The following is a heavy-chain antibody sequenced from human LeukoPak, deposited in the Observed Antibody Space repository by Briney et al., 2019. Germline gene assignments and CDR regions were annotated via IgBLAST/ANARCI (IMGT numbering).Heavy chain of an antibody. D-gene: IGHD1-14*01. CDR1: GLTFTAFW. V-gene: IGHV3-7*01. Sequence: GGSLRLSCAASGLTFTAFWMSWVRQTPEKRLEFVANINRDSSVKNYVDSVKGRFTISRDNDKKSLFLEINSLTADDTVFFSCARDPGSSAFDRWGQGSLVTVST. CDR3: ARDPGSSAFDR. CDR2: INRDSSVK. J-gene: IGHJ4*02.